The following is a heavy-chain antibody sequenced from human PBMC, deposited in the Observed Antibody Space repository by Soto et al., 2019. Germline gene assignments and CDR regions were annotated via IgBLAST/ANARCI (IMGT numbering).Heavy chain of an antibody. CDR1: GFSFSISP. Sequence: GGSLRLSCAASGFSFSISPMHWVRQAPGKGPEWVALISYDGTNKFYADSVKGRFTISRDNSKSTLYLQVDSLRPEDATVYYCARDPKTSGGQHWAFNYFDSWGQGTLVTVSS. CDR3: ARDPKTSGGQHWAFNYFDS. D-gene: IGHD7-27*01. J-gene: IGHJ4*02. V-gene: IGHV3-30-3*01. CDR2: ISYDGTNK.